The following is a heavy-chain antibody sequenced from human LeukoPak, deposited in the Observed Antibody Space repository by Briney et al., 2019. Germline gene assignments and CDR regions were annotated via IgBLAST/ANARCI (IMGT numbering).Heavy chain of an antibody. J-gene: IGHJ4*02. CDR2: ISSSSSYI. Sequence: GGSLRLSCAASGFTFSSYSMNWVRQAPGKGLEWVSSISSSSSYIYYADSVKGRFTISRDNAKNSLYLQMNSLRAEDTAGYYCARDPGRYYDSSGYYFDYWGQGTLVTVSS. CDR3: ARDPGRYYDSSGYYFDY. CDR1: GFTFSSYS. D-gene: IGHD3-22*01. V-gene: IGHV3-21*01.